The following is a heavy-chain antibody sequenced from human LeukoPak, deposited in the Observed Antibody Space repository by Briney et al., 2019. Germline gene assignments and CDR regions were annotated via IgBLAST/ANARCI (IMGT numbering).Heavy chain of an antibody. J-gene: IGHJ2*01. CDR2: IIPIFGTA. D-gene: IGHD4-23*01. CDR3: ATGTRWLHWYFDL. V-gene: IGHV1-69*13. Sequence: SVKVSCKASGGTFSSYAISWVRQAPGQGLEWMGGIIPIFGTANDAQKFQGRVTITADESTSTAYMELSSLRSEDTAVYYCATGTRWLHWYFDLWGRGTLVTVSS. CDR1: GGTFSSYA.